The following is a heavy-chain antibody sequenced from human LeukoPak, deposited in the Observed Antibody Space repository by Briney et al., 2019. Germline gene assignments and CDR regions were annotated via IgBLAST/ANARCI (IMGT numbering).Heavy chain of an antibody. V-gene: IGHV3-48*03. J-gene: IGHJ5*02. CDR3: ARLIAVAGTLTGFDP. CDR1: GFTFSSYE. Sequence: PGGSLRLSCAASGFTFSSYEMNWVRQAPGKGLEWVSYISSSGSTIYYADSVKGRFTISRDNAKNSLYLQMNSLRAEDTAVYYCARLIAVAGTLTGFDPWGQGTLVTVSS. CDR2: ISSSGSTI. D-gene: IGHD6-19*01.